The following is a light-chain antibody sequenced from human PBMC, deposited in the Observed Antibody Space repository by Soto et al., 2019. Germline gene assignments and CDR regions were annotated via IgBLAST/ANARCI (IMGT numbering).Light chain of an antibody. CDR1: QTIGKY. Sequence: DIQMTQPPSPPPASVGDKVTIPFRASQTIGKYLNWYQQQPGKVPKLLIYDASYLQSGVPSRFSGSESGTDFTLNISDLRPEDFATYYCQQSFSIPFTFGPGTRLEIK. J-gene: IGKJ5*01. CDR2: DAS. V-gene: IGKV1-39*01. CDR3: QQSFSIPFT.